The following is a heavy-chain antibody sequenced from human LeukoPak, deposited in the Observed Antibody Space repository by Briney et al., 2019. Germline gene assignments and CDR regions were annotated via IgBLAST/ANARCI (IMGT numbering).Heavy chain of an antibody. CDR3: AKDQGAMPRGDRFDY. CDR2: ISGSGGST. Sequence: GGSLRLSCAASGFTFSSYGMHWVRQAPGKGLEWVSAISGSGGSTYYADSVKGRFTISRDNSKNTLYLQMNSLRAEDTAVYYCAKDQGAMPRGDRFDYWGQGTLVTVSS. CDR1: GFTFSSYG. D-gene: IGHD2-2*01. J-gene: IGHJ4*02. V-gene: IGHV3-23*01.